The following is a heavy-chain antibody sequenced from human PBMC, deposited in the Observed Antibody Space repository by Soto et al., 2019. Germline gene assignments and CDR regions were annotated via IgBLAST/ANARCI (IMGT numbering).Heavy chain of an antibody. Sequence: GGSLRLSCAASGFTFSSYAMSWVRQAPGKGLKWVSAISGSGGSTYYADSVKGRFTISRDNSKNTLYLQMNSLRAEDTAVYYCAKVPSPVRDPKRYCSGGSCYYEYFQHWGQGTLVTVSS. CDR2: ISGSGGST. CDR3: AKVPSPVRDPKRYCSGGSCYYEYFQH. CDR1: GFTFSSYA. V-gene: IGHV3-23*01. D-gene: IGHD2-15*01. J-gene: IGHJ1*01.